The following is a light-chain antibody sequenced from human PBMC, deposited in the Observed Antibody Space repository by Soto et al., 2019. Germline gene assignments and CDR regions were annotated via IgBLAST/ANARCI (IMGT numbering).Light chain of an antibody. J-gene: IGKJ5*01. V-gene: IGKV1-5*03. Sequence: DIQMTQSPSTLSASVGDRVTITCRDSQSISSWLAWYQQKPVKAPKLLIYKASSLESGVPSRFSGSGSGTEFTLTISSLQPDDFATYYCQQYNSYWAITFGQGTRLEIK. CDR1: QSISSW. CDR2: KAS. CDR3: QQYNSYWAIT.